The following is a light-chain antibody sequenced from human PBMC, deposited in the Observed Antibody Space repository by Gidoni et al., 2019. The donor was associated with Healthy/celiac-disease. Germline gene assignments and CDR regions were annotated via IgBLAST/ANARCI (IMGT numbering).Light chain of an antibody. V-gene: IGKV1-33*01. CDR1: QDISNY. CDR2: DAS. Sequence: IQMTQSPSSLPASVGDRVTITCQASQDISNYLNWYRQKPGKAPKLLIYDASNLETGVPSRFSGSGSGTDFTFTISSLQPEDIATYYCQQYDNLPITFXXXTRLEIK. CDR3: QQYDNLPIT. J-gene: IGKJ5*01.